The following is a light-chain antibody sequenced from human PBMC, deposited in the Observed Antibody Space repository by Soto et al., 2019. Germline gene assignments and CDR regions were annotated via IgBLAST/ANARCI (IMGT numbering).Light chain of an antibody. CDR1: SSDIGNYNY. Sequence: QSALTQPASVSGSPGQWITISCTGTSSDIGNYNYVSWYQQHPGKAPKLMIDDVSNRPSGVSNCFSASKSGNTASLTISGLQAEDEADYYCSSYTTNKALVFGGGTKLTVL. V-gene: IGLV2-14*03. CDR3: SSYTTNKALV. CDR2: DVS. J-gene: IGLJ2*01.